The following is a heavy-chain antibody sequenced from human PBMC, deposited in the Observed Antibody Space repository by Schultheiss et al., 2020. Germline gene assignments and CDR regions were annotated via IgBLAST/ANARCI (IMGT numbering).Heavy chain of an antibody. D-gene: IGHD3-3*01. Sequence: GGSLRLSCAASGFTFSSYAMHWVRQAPGKGLEWVAVISYDGSNKYYADSVKGRFTISRDNSKNTLYLQMNSLRAEDTAVYYCARGGYYDFWSGYSLGVDYYYYGMDVWGQGTTVTVSS. V-gene: IGHV3-30-3*01. CDR1: GFTFSSYA. CDR3: ARGGYYDFWSGYSLGVDYYYYGMDV. CDR2: ISYDGSNK. J-gene: IGHJ6*02.